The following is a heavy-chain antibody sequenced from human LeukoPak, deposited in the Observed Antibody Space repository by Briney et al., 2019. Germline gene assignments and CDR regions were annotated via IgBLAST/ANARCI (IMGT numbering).Heavy chain of an antibody. CDR1: GGSISSYY. Sequence: SETLSLTCTVSGGSISSYYWSWIRQPPGKGLEWIGYIYYSGSTNYNPSLKSRVTISVDTSKNQFSLKLNSVTAADTAVYYCAPPLQFSSSWAQGTLVTVSS. J-gene: IGHJ4*02. CDR2: IYYSGST. CDR3: APPLQFSSS. D-gene: IGHD6-13*01. V-gene: IGHV4-59*01.